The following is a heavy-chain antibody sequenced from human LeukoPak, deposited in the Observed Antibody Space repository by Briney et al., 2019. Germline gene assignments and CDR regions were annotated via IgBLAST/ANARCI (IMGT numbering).Heavy chain of an antibody. CDR1: GGTFSSYA. J-gene: IGHJ3*02. V-gene: IGHV1-69*04. CDR3: ARGEGLRYFDWLPFAFDI. D-gene: IGHD3-9*01. Sequence: SVKVSCKASGGTFSSYAISWVRQAPGQGLEWMGRISPILGTANYAQKFQGRVTITADKSTSTAYMELSSLRSEDTAVYYCARGEGLRYFDWLPFAFDIWGQGTMVTVSS. CDR2: ISPILGTA.